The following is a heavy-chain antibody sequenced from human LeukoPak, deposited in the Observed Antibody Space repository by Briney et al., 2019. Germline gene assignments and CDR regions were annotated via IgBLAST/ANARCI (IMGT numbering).Heavy chain of an antibody. CDR1: GDTFTGYY. CDR3: ARGVGAFDI. Sequence: SSLKSSCKSSGDTFTGYYMHLVRQTPVHGLEWMGWINPNSGGTNYAQKFQGRVTMTRDTSISTAYMELSRLRSDDTAVYYCARGVGAFDIWGQGTMVTVSS. V-gene: IGHV1-2*02. J-gene: IGHJ3*02. CDR2: INPNSGGT. D-gene: IGHD3-16*01.